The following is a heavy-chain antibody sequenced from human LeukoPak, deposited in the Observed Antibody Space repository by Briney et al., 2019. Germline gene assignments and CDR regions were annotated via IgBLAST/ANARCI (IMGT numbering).Heavy chain of an antibody. V-gene: IGHV3-7*01. D-gene: IGHD6-19*01. CDR3: ARAGSGWYYFDY. CDR1: GFTFSSYW. Sequence: GGFLRLSCAASGFTFSSYWMSWVHQAPGKGLEWVANIKQDGSEKYYVDSVKGRFTISRDNAKNSLYLQMNSLRAEDTAVYYCARAGSGWYYFDYRGQGTLVTVSS. CDR2: IKQDGSEK. J-gene: IGHJ4*02.